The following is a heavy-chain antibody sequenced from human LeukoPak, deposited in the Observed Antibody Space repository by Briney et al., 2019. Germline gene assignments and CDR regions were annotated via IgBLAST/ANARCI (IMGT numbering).Heavy chain of an antibody. CDR2: IYYSGST. J-gene: IGHJ3*02. D-gene: IGHD6-19*01. V-gene: IGHV4-39*07. CDR3: ARSGGWPKDDAFDI. Sequence: GSLRLSCAASGFTFSSYSMNWVRQAPGKGLEWIGSIYYSGSTYYNPSLESRVTISVDTSKNQFSLKLSSVTAADTAVYYCARSGGWPKDDAFDIWGQGTMVTVSS. CDR1: GFTFSSYS.